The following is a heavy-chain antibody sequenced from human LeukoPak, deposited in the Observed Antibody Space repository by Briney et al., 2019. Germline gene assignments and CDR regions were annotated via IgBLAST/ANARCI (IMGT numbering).Heavy chain of an antibody. D-gene: IGHD3-3*01. V-gene: IGHV1-69*04. J-gene: IGHJ3*02. CDR1: GGTFSSYA. CDR3: AREPKDVLRFLGAFDI. Sequence: GASVKVSCKASGGTFSSYAISWVRQAPGQGLEWMGRIIPILGIANYAQKFQGRVTITADKSTSTAYMELSSLGSEDTAVYYCAREPKDVLRFLGAFDIWGQGTMVTVSS. CDR2: IIPILGIA.